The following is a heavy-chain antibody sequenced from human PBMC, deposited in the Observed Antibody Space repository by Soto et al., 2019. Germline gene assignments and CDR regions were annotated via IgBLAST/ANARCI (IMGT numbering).Heavy chain of an antibody. CDR1: GYSFTSYW. CDR3: ARISSTSCPGLYFDWLFQNTGDGMDV. Sequence: GESLKIYCKGSGYSFTSYWIGWVRQMPGKGLEWMGIIYPGDSDTRYSPSFQGQVTISADKSISTAYLQWSSLKASDTAMYYCARISSTSCPGLYFDWLFQNTGDGMDVWGQGTTVTVSS. J-gene: IGHJ6*02. D-gene: IGHD3-9*01. V-gene: IGHV5-51*01. CDR2: IYPGDSDT.